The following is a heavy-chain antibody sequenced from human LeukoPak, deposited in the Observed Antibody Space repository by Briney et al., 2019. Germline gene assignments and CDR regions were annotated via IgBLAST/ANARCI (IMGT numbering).Heavy chain of an antibody. CDR3: ARAWATDFDF. V-gene: IGHV3-21*01. J-gene: IGHJ4*02. D-gene: IGHD7-27*01. CDR1: GFTFSSYS. Sequence: GGSLRLSCAASGFTFSSYSMNWVRQAPGKGLEWVSSISSSSSYIYYADSVKGRFTISRDNAKNSLYLQLNSLRAEDTAVYCCARAWATDFDFWGQGTLVTVSS. CDR2: ISSSSSYI.